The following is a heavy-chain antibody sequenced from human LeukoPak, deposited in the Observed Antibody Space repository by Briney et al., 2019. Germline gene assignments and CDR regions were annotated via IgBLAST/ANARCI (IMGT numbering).Heavy chain of an antibody. V-gene: IGHV4-31*03. Sequence: SQTLSLTCTVSADSLSSGGHYWAWIRQLPGKGLESIGFIHHSGSSRHNPSLKDRVATSVDASRKQFALRLSSVTAADTAIYYCARGGNRFGGFYFDYWGQGIQVIVSS. D-gene: IGHD3-10*01. J-gene: IGHJ4*02. CDR2: IHHSGSS. CDR1: ADSLSSGGHY. CDR3: ARGGNRFGGFYFDY.